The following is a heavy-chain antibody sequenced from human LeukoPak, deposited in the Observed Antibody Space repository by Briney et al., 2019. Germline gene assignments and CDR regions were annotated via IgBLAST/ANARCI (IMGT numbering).Heavy chain of an antibody. CDR3: ARAGGYSSSWGYYFDY. D-gene: IGHD6-13*01. J-gene: IGHJ4*02. CDR2: ISYDGSNK. Sequence: GRSLRLSCAASGFTFSSYAMHWVRQAPGKGLERVAVISYDGSNKYYADSVKGRFTISRDNSKNTLYLQMNSLRAEDTAVYYCARAGGYSSSWGYYFDYWGQGTLVTVSS. V-gene: IGHV3-30*04. CDR1: GFTFSSYA.